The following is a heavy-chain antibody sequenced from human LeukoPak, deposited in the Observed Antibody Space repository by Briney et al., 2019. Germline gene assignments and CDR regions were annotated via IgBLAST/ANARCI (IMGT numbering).Heavy chain of an antibody. CDR3: AKRSRRLTVVRGVPREDV. CDR2: ISGNGGST. CDR1: GFTFSNYA. D-gene: IGHD3-10*01. V-gene: IGHV3-23*01. J-gene: IGHJ6*02. Sequence: GSLRLSCAASGFTFSNYAMNWVRQAPGKGLEWVSAISGNGGSTYYAGSVKGRFTISRDNSKNTLYLQMNSLRAEDTAVYYCAKRSRRLTVVRGVPREDVWGQGTSVTVSS.